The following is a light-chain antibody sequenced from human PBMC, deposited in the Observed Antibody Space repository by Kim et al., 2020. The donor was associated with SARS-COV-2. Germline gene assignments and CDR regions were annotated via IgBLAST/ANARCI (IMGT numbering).Light chain of an antibody. CDR1: RGDVGGDNY. J-gene: IGLJ3*02. V-gene: IGLV2-14*03. CDR2: DVS. Sequence: GPSITISCNATRGDVGGDNYVSWYQQNPGKAPKRMIYDVSNRPSGVSNRFSGSKSGNTASLTISGLQAEDEADYYCSSYTSSSTLVFGGGTQLTVL. CDR3: SSYTSSSTLV.